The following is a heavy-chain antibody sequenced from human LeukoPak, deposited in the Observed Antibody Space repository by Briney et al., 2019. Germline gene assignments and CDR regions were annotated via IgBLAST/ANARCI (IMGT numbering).Heavy chain of an antibody. D-gene: IGHD3-10*01. CDR3: TLIQGWGSGSYYRDF. J-gene: IGHJ4*02. CDR1: GLIISNDW. V-gene: IGHV3-15*01. CDR2: VKSKSAGDTT. Sequence: GGSLRLSCAASGLIISNDWMSWVRQAPGKGLEWVARVKSKSAGDTTDYAAAVKGRFTISRDDSKNTLYLQMNSLKTEDTAVYYCTLIQGWGSGSYYRDFWGQGTLVTVSS.